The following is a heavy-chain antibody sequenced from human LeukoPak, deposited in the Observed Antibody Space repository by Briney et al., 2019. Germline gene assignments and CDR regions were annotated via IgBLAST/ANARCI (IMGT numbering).Heavy chain of an antibody. Sequence: GGSLRLSCAASGFTFSSYAMSWVRQAPGKGLEWVSAISGSGGSTYYADSVEGRFTISRDNSKNTLYLQMNSLRAEDTALYYCAKDLSFRGVIDHVFDIWGQGTMVTVSS. V-gene: IGHV3-23*01. CDR2: ISGSGGST. CDR3: AKDLSFRGVIDHVFDI. J-gene: IGHJ3*02. CDR1: GFTFSSYA. D-gene: IGHD3-16*02.